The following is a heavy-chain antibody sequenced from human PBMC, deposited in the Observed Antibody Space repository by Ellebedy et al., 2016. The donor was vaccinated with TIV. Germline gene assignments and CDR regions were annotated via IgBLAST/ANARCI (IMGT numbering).Heavy chain of an antibody. J-gene: IGHJ4*02. Sequence: SVKVSXXASGGTFSSYAISWVRQAPGQGLEWMGGIIPIFGTANYAQKFQGRVTITADESTSTAYMELSSLRSEDTAVYYCARDRGAELSIDYWGQGTLVTVSS. CDR2: IIPIFGTA. D-gene: IGHD3-16*02. CDR3: ARDRGAELSIDY. V-gene: IGHV1-69*13. CDR1: GGTFSSYA.